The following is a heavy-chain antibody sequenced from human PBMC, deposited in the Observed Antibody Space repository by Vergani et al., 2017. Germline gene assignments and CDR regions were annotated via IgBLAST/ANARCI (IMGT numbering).Heavy chain of an antibody. CDR2: VRNKEDGGTP. D-gene: IGHD6-13*01. V-gene: IGHV3-49*04. J-gene: IGHJ4*01. CDR3: TTGFPGSSWSTY. CDR1: GFRFREHG. Sequence: EVQLLESGGGSVQPGESLRLSCVASGFRFREHGMNWVRQAPGKGLEWVGFVRNKEDGGTPEHAASVKGRFTISRDDSKAIAYLQMNSLKTEDTAVYYCTTGFPGSSWSTYWGQGTLVTVSS.